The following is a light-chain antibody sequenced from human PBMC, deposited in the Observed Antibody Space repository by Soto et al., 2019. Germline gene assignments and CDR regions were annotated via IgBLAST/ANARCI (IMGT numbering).Light chain of an antibody. CDR3: QQYNT. CDR2: GAS. CDR1: QSVSSSY. Sequence: EIVLTQSPGTLSLSPGERATLSCRASQSVSSSYLAWYQQKPGQAPRLLIYGASSRATGIPDRFSGSGSGTVYTLTISRPEPEDFAVSYCQQYNTFGQGTKVEIK. J-gene: IGKJ1*01. V-gene: IGKV3-20*01.